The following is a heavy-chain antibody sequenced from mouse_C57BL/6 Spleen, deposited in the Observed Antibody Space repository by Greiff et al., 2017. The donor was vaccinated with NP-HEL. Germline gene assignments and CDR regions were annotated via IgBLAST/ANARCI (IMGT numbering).Heavy chain of an antibody. CDR3: AVDGYSDAMDY. Sequence: VQLQQSGPELVKPGASVKISCKASGYSFTGYYMHWVKQSSEKSLEWIGEINPSTGGTSYNQKFKGKATLTVDKSSSTAYMQLKSLTSEDSAVYYCAVDGYSDAMDYWGQGTSVTVSS. CDR1: GYSFTGYY. V-gene: IGHV1-43*01. J-gene: IGHJ4*01. CDR2: INPSTGGT. D-gene: IGHD2-3*01.